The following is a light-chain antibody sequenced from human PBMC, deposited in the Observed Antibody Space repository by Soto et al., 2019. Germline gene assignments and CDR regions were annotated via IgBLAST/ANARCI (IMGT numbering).Light chain of an antibody. CDR3: QHYNNWIAS. CDR2: GAS. Sequence: ELVWTHSPVTLSLSPGESATLSCMASQSIGSNYLAWYQQKPGQAPRLLIYGASTRATGIPVRFSGSGSGTEFTLTISSLQSEDFAVYYCQHYNNWIASFGGGTKVDNK. CDR1: QSIGSN. J-gene: IGKJ4*01. V-gene: IGKV3-15*01.